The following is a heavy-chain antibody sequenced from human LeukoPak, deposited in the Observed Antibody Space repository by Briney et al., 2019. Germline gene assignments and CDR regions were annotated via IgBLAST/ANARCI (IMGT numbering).Heavy chain of an antibody. D-gene: IGHD2-15*01. CDR3: ARVYCSGGSCYGNYYYGMDV. Sequence: GGSLRLSCAASGFTFSSYAMSWVRQAPGKGLEWVAVISYDGSNKYYADSVKGRFTISRDNSKNTLYLQMNSLRAEDTAVYYCARVYCSGGSCYGNYYYGMDVWGQGTTVTVSS. CDR1: GFTFSSYA. J-gene: IGHJ6*02. CDR2: ISYDGSNK. V-gene: IGHV3-30-3*01.